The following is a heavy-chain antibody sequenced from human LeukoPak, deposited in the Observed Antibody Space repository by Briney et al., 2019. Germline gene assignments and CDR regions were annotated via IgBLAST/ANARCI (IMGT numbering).Heavy chain of an antibody. CDR3: ARDRRYTYGYSFDY. D-gene: IGHD5-18*01. CDR1: GDSISSNNW. V-gene: IGHV4-4*02. J-gene: IGHJ4*02. CDR2: IYHSGST. Sequence: SETLSLTCAVSGDSISSNNWWSWVRQPPGKGLEWIGEIYHSGSTTYNPSLKSRVTISVDTSKNQFSLNLSSVTAADTAVYYCARDRRYTYGYSFDYWGQGTLVTVSS.